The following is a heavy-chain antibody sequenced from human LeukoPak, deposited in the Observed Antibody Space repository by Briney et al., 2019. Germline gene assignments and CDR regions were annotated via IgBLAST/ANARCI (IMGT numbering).Heavy chain of an antibody. J-gene: IGHJ6*02. CDR2: ISDSGSFI. Sequence: TGGSLRLSCAASGFTFSSYEMNWVRQAPGEGLEWVSDISDSGSFINYADSVKGRFTISRDNAKNSVYLQMNSLRTDDTAVYYCARGHLLLVAVGVYQYLGMDVWGQGTPVTVSS. D-gene: IGHD6-13*01. CDR3: ARGHLLLVAVGVYQYLGMDV. CDR1: GFTFSSYE. V-gene: IGHV3-48*03.